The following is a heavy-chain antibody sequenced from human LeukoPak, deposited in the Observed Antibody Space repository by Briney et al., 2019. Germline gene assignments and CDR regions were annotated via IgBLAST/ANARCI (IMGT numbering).Heavy chain of an antibody. CDR2: IYSGGST. CDR3: ARDTYDFWRWVSES. Sequence: GGSLRLSCAASGFTVSSNYMSWVRQAPGKGLEWVSVIYSGGSTYYADSVKGRFTISRDNSKNTLYLQMNSLRAEDTAVYYCARDTYDFWRWVSESWGQGTLVTVSS. J-gene: IGHJ4*02. V-gene: IGHV3-53*01. D-gene: IGHD3-3*01. CDR1: GFTVSSNY.